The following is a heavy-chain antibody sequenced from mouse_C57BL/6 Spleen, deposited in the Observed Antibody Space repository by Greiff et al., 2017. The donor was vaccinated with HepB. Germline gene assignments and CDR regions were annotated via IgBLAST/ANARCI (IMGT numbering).Heavy chain of an antibody. J-gene: IGHJ4*01. CDR2: IYPGSGNT. Sequence: LVESGAELVRPGASVKLSCKASGYTFTDYYINWVKQRPGQGLEWIARIYPGSGNTYYNEKFKGKATLTAEKSSSTAYMQLSSLTSEDSAVYFCARVEYYGSSYAMDYWGQGTSVTVSS. V-gene: IGHV1-76*01. CDR1: GYTFTDYY. CDR3: ARVEYYGSSYAMDY. D-gene: IGHD1-1*01.